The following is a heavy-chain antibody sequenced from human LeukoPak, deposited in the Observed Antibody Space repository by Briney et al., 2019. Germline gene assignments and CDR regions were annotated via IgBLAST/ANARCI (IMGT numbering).Heavy chain of an antibody. CDR3: TRGETTGCFDY. D-gene: IGHD1-1*01. J-gene: IGHJ4*02. V-gene: IGHV3-74*01. CDR1: GFTFSSYW. CDR2: IHFDGSSA. Sequence: PGGSLRLSCAASGFTFSSYWMHWVRQAPGKGLVWVSRIHFDGSSANYADSVRGRFTISRDNAKNTLYLQMHSLTAEDTAVYYCTRGETTGCFDYWGQGILVTVSP.